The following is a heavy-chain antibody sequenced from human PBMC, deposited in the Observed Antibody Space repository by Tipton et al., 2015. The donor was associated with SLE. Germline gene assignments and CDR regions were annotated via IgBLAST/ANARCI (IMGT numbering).Heavy chain of an antibody. J-gene: IGHJ4*02. Sequence: TLSLTCTVSDGSIRSTNYYWGWIRHPAGKGLEWIGRIYTSGATNYSPSFESRITMSLDMSKNQFSLKLSSVAAADTAVYYCARHFYNIGWNHFDNWGPGTLVTVSS. V-gene: IGHV4-61*02. D-gene: IGHD6-19*01. CDR3: ARHFYNIGWNHFDN. CDR2: IYTSGAT. CDR1: DGSIRSTNYY.